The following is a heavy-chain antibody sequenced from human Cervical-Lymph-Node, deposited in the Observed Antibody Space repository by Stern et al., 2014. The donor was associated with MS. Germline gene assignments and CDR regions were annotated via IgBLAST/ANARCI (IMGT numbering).Heavy chain of an antibody. CDR2: IYPGDSDS. J-gene: IGHJ4*02. D-gene: IGHD2-21*02. CDR3: ARLPFCGGDCYPDY. CDR1: GYSFTTYR. V-gene: IGHV5-51*01. Sequence: VQLGQSGAEVKKPGESLKISCKGSGYSFTTYRIAWVRQMPGKGLECMGIIYPGDSDSTYGPSFQGQVTISADKSISTAYLQWSTLKASDTAMYYCARLPFCGGDCYPDYWGQGTLVTVSS.